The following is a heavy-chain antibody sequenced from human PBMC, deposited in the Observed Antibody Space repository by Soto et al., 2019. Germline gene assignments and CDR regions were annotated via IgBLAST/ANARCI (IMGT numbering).Heavy chain of an antibody. CDR3: ARTKIVVPAAIPTGMDV. CDR2: TYYRSKWYN. CDR1: WDSVSSNSAA. V-gene: IGHV6-1*01. Sequence: SQTLSLTCAISWDSVSSNSAAWNWIRQSPSRGLEWLGRTYYRSKWYNDYAVSVKSRITINPDTYKNQFSLQLNSVTPEDTAVYYCARTKIVVPAAIPTGMDVLGQWTTVTLSS. J-gene: IGHJ6*02. D-gene: IGHD2-2*01.